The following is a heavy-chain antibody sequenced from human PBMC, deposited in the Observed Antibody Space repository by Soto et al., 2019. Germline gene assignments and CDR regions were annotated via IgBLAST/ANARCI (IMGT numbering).Heavy chain of an antibody. D-gene: IGHD5-12*01. J-gene: IGHJ6*02. CDR1: GGTFSSYT. CDR3: VGLQWGMAV. CDR2: IIHILGIA. V-gene: IGHV1-69*02. Sequence: QVQLVQSGAEVKKPGSSVKVSCKASGGTFSSYTISWVRQAPGQGLEWMGRIIHILGIANYAQKFQGRVTITADKSTSTAYMELRSLRSEDTAVYYGVGLQWGMAVWGHVTTVTVSS.